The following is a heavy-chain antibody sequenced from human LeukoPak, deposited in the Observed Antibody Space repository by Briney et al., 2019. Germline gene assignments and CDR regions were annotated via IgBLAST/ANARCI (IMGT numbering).Heavy chain of an antibody. J-gene: IGHJ6*03. CDR2: ISSSSSYI. D-gene: IGHD2-2*01. Sequence: GGSLRLSCAASGFTFSSYSMNWVRQAPGKGLEWFSSISSSSSYIYYADSVKGRFTISRDNAKNSLYLQMNSLRAEDTAVYYCARDGYQLPNYYYYCMDVWGKGTTVTVSS. CDR1: GFTFSSYS. CDR3: ARDGYQLPNYYYYCMDV. V-gene: IGHV3-21*01.